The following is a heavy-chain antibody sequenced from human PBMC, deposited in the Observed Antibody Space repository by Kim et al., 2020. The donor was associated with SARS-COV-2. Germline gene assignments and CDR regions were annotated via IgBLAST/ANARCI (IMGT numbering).Heavy chain of an antibody. D-gene: IGHD2-2*02. V-gene: IGHV3-7*01. CDR3: AREIPPDY. Sequence: GGSLRLSCAVSGFTFSRYWMSWVRQAPGKGLEWVANIKEDGSEKYYVDSVKGRFTISRDNAKNLLYLQMNSLRAEDTAIYYCAREIPPDYWGQGTLVTVSS. CDR2: IKEDGSEK. CDR1: GFTFSRYW. J-gene: IGHJ4*02.